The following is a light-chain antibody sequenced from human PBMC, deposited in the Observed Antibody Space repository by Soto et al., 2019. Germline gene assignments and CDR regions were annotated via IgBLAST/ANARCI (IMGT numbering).Light chain of an antibody. CDR1: SSNIGAGYD. J-gene: IGLJ2*01. CDR2: GNT. CDR3: QTYDGSLSGQGVV. Sequence: QSVLPQPPSVSGAPGQRVTISCTGSSSNIGAGYDVYWYQQLPGTAPRLLIYGNTNRPSGVPDRFSGSRSGTSASLAITGRQGEDEADYYCQTYDGSLSGQGVVFGGGTKLTVL. V-gene: IGLV1-40*01.